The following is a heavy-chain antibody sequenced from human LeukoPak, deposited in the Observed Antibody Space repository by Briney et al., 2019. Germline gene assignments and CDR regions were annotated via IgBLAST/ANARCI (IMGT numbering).Heavy chain of an antibody. CDR1: GGTFSSYA. Sequence: SSVKVSCKTSGGTFSSYAISWVRQAPGQGLEWMGGIIPIFGTANYAQKFQGRVTITADESTSTAYMELSSLRSEDTAVYYCARQGIVVVPAVTDYYYYMDVWGKGTTVTVSS. CDR2: IIPIFGTA. D-gene: IGHD2-2*01. J-gene: IGHJ6*03. CDR3: ARQGIVVVPAVTDYYYYMDV. V-gene: IGHV1-69*13.